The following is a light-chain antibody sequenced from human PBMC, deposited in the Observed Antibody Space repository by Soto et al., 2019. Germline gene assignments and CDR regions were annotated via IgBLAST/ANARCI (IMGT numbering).Light chain of an antibody. J-gene: IGLJ2*01. Sequence: QSVLTQPPSVSGAPGQRVPISCTGSSSNIGAGYDVHWYQQLPGTAPKLLIYGNSNRPSGVPDRFSGSKSGTSASLAITGLQAEDEADYYCQSYDSSSHVVFGGGTKLTVL. CDR2: GNS. CDR1: SSNIGAGYD. CDR3: QSYDSSSHVV. V-gene: IGLV1-40*01.